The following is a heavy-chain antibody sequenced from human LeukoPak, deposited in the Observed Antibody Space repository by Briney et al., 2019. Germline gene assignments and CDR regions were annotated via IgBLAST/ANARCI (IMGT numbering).Heavy chain of an antibody. J-gene: IGHJ5*01. V-gene: IGHV4-59*02. CDR1: GDSVSGFY. CDR3: VLAPNSNWFDF. D-gene: IGHD2-8*01. CDR2: THYSGTT. Sequence: SETLSLTCSVSGDSVSGFYWNWIRQSPEKGLEWIAVTHYSGTTNYNPSLKSRVTISIDTSRQQFFLKLSSVTAADTAVYYCVLAPNSNWFDFWGQGTRVTVSS.